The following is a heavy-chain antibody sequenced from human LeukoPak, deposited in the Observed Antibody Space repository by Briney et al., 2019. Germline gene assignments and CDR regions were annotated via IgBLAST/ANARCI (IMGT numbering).Heavy chain of an antibody. CDR3: ARQARYFDRYFDY. Sequence: SETLSLTCTVSGGSISSSSFYWGWFRQPPGKGLEWIGEINHSGSTNYNPSLKSRVTISVDTSKNQFSLKLSSVTAADTAVYYCARQARYFDRYFDYWGQGTLVTVSS. J-gene: IGHJ4*02. D-gene: IGHD3-9*01. CDR2: INHSGST. V-gene: IGHV4-39*01. CDR1: GGSISSSSFY.